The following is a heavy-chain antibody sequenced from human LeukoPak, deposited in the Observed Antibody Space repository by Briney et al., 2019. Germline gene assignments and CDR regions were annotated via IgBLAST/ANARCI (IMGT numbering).Heavy chain of an antibody. CDR1: GFTVSSNY. J-gene: IGHJ6*02. V-gene: IGHV3-53*01. Sequence: PGGSLRLSCAASGFTVSSNYMSWFRQAPGKGLEWVSVIYSGGSTYYADSVKGRFTISRDNSKNTLYLQMNSLRAEDTAVYYCAREKDSGSYYDYYGMDVWGQGTTVTVSS. D-gene: IGHD1-26*01. CDR2: IYSGGST. CDR3: AREKDSGSYYDYYGMDV.